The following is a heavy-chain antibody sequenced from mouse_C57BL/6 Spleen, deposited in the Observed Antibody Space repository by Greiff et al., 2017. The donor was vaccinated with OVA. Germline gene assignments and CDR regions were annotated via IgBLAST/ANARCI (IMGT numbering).Heavy chain of an antibody. V-gene: IGHV1-81*01. D-gene: IGHD1-1*01. Sequence: QVHVKQSGAELARPGASVKLSCKASGYTFTSYGISWVKQRTGQGLEWIGEIYPRSGNTYYNEKFKGKATLTADKSSSTAYMELRSLTSEDSAVYFCARIEAETTVVDYWGQGTTLTVSS. CDR2: IYPRSGNT. CDR1: GYTFTSYG. J-gene: IGHJ2*01. CDR3: ARIEAETTVVDY.